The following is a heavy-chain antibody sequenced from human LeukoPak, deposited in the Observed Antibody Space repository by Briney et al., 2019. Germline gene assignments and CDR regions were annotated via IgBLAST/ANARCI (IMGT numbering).Heavy chain of an antibody. D-gene: IGHD1-1*01. V-gene: IGHV5-51*01. J-gene: IGHJ4*02. CDR3: ARHGAGWNGDDYYFDY. CDR1: GFSFTTYL. CDR2: IYPGDSAT. Sequence: RGPLKISCKASGFSFTTYLIGWVRQMRGKGQEWMGIIYPGDSATRYSPTLQGLVTISADTSTTTASLQWSSLKASDTAMYYCARHGAGWNGDDYYFDYWGQGTLVTVSS.